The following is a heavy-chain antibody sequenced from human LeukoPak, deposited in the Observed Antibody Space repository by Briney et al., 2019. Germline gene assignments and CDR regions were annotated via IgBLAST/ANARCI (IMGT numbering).Heavy chain of an antibody. CDR1: GFTFSSYA. J-gene: IGHJ4*02. CDR3: AKVPYYDILTGPTPLDYFDY. V-gene: IGHV3-23*01. CDR2: ISGSGGST. D-gene: IGHD3-9*01. Sequence: GGSLRLSCAASGFTFSSYAMSWARQAPGKGLEWVSAISGSGGSTYYADSVKGRFTISRDNSKNTLYLQMNSLRAEDTAVYYCAKVPYYDILTGPTPLDYFDYWGQGTLVTVSS.